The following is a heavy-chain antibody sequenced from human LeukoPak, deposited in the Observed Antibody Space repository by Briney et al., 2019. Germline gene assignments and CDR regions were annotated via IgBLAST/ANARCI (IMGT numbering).Heavy chain of an antibody. J-gene: IGHJ4*02. Sequence: ASVKVSCKASGHTFSNYNIHWLRQAPGQGLEWMGIVNPSGDSTNYAQNFQGRVTMTGDTSTSTVYMELSSLRSEDTAVYYCARDYYGSGSYYLGDYWGQGTLVTVSS. D-gene: IGHD3-10*01. CDR3: ARDYYGSGSYYLGDY. CDR1: GHTFSNYN. V-gene: IGHV1-46*01. CDR2: VNPSGDST.